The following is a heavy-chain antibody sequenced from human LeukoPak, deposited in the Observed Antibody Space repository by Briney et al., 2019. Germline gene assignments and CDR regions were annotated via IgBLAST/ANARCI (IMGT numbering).Heavy chain of an antibody. Sequence: GGSLRLSCTASTFTVSSNCMGWVRQAPGKGLEWVSLIYTAGNTYYADSVKGRFTISRDIPKNTLYLEMNSLRTDDTAVYYCARVAVEGREFFQHWGQGTLVTVSS. CDR2: IYTAGNT. J-gene: IGHJ1*01. CDR3: ARVAVEGREFFQH. D-gene: IGHD6-19*01. V-gene: IGHV3-66*02. CDR1: TFTVSSNC.